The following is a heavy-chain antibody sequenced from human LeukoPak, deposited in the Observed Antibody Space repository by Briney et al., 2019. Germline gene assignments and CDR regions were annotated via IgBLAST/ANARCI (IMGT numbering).Heavy chain of an antibody. Sequence: PSETLSLTCTVSGGSISSYYWSWIRQPPGKGLEWIGYIYYSGSTNYNPSLKSRVTISVDTSKNQFSLTFSSVTAADTAVYFCARAPPWALDYWGPGNLATVSS. J-gene: IGHJ4*02. CDR1: GGSISSYY. V-gene: IGHV4-59*12. D-gene: IGHD7-27*01. CDR3: ARAPPWALDY. CDR2: IYYSGST.